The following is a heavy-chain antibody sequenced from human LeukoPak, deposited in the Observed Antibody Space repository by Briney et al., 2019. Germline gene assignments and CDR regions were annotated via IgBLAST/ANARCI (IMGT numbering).Heavy chain of an antibody. J-gene: IGHJ4*02. Sequence: GGSLRLSCAASGFTFSSYEMNWVRQAPGKGLEWVSYISSSGSTIYYADSVKDRFTISRDNAKNSLYLQMNSLRAEDTAVYYCARDSSGWYGVSQCFDYWGQGTLVTVSS. V-gene: IGHV3-48*03. CDR2: ISSSGSTI. CDR1: GFTFSSYE. D-gene: IGHD6-19*01. CDR3: ARDSSGWYGVSQCFDY.